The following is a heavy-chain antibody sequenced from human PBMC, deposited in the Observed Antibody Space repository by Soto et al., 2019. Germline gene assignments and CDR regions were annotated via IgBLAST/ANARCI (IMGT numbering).Heavy chain of an antibody. J-gene: IGHJ6*02. Sequence: QVQLQESGPGLVKPSETLSLTCTVSGGSVSSGSYYWSWIRQPPGKGLEWIGYIYYSGSTNYNPTPKRRVTKSVDTSKDQFPLKLSSGTAADPAVDFRAGSIQGRYQGRYYYGMDGRGQGTTVTVSS. V-gene: IGHV4-61*01. CDR1: GGSVSSGSYY. CDR3: AGSIQGRYQGRYYYGMDG. D-gene: IGHD2-2*01. CDR2: IYYSGST.